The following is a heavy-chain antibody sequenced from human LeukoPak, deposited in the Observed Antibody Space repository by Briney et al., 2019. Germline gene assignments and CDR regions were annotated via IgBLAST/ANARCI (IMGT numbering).Heavy chain of an antibody. CDR1: GGSISSYY. D-gene: IGHD5-18*01. V-gene: IGHV4-59*01. CDR2: IYYSGST. Sequence: SETLSLPCTVSGGSISSYYWSWIRQPPGKGLEWIGYIYYSGSTNYNPSLKSRVTISVDTSKNQFSLKLSSVTAADTAVYYCARGAGGYSYGHWGQGTLVTVSS. J-gene: IGHJ4*02. CDR3: ARGAGGYSYGH.